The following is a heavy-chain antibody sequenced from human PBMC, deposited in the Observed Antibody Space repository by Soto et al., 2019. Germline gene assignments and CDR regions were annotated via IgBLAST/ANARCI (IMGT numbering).Heavy chain of an antibody. J-gene: IGHJ4*02. Sequence: ASVKVSCKASGYTFTSYGISWVRQAPGQGLEWMGWISAYNGNTNYAQKLQGRVTMTTDTSTSTAYMELRSLRSDDTAVYYCARSDYYDSSGLGVFDYWGQGTLVTVPS. D-gene: IGHD3-22*01. CDR1: GYTFTSYG. CDR3: ARSDYYDSSGLGVFDY. V-gene: IGHV1-18*01. CDR2: ISAYNGNT.